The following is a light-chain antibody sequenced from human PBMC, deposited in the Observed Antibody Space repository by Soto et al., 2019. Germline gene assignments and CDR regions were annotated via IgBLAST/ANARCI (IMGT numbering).Light chain of an antibody. Sequence: DIQMTQSPSTLSASVGDRVTITCRASQTISTWLAWYQHKPGKAPKLLIYKASNLETGVPSRFSGSGSGTEFTLTISSLEPDDFAIYSCQQYNHWPPLTFGGGTKVEIK. CDR1: QTISTW. CDR2: KAS. CDR3: QQYNHWPPLT. V-gene: IGKV1-5*03. J-gene: IGKJ4*01.